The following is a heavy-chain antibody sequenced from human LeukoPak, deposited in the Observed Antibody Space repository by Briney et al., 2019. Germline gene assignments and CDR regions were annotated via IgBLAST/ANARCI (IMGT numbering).Heavy chain of an antibody. Sequence: SETLSLTCAVFGGSFSGYYWSWIRQPPGKGLEWIGEINHSGSTNYNPSLMSRVTISIDTSKTQFSLKLTSVTAADTAVYYCARKSLRQNYFDYWGQGILVTVSS. CDR2: INHSGST. V-gene: IGHV4-34*01. CDR1: GGSFSGYY. D-gene: IGHD5/OR15-5a*01. CDR3: ARKSLRQNYFDY. J-gene: IGHJ4*02.